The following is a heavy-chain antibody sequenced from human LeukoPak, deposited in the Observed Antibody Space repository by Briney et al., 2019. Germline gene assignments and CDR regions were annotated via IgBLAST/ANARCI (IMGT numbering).Heavy chain of an antibody. CDR3: ARGRLVDFDY. J-gene: IGHJ4*02. CDR1: GYTFTGYY. Sequence: GASARVSCKASGYTFTGYYMHWVRQAPGQGLEWMGWISAYNGNTNYAQKFQGRVTMTTDTSTSTAYMELRSLRSDDTAVYYCARGRLVDFDYWGQGTLVTVSS. V-gene: IGHV1-18*04. CDR2: ISAYNGNT.